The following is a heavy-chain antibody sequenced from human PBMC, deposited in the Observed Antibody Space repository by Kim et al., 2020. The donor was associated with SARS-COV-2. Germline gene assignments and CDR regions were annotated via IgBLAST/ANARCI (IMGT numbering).Heavy chain of an antibody. CDR1: GYSFTSYW. V-gene: IGHV5-51*01. D-gene: IGHD3-3*01. CDR2: IYPGDSDT. CDR3: ARSQRDFWSGRPLDY. Sequence: GESLKISCKGSGYSFTSYWIGWVRQMPGKGLEWMGIIYPGDSDTRYSPSFQGQVTISADKSISTAYLQWSSLKASDTAMYYCARSQRDFWSGRPLDYWGQGTLVTVSS. J-gene: IGHJ4*02.